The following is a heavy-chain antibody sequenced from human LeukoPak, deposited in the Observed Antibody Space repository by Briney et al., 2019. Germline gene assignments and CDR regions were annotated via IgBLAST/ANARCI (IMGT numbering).Heavy chain of an antibody. CDR3: ARVARPPRAPGFDY. CDR1: GYSISSGYY. D-gene: IGHD1-1*01. V-gene: IGHV4-38-2*02. J-gene: IGHJ4*02. CDR2: IYHSGST. Sequence: SETLSLTCTVSGYSISSGYYWGWIRQPPGKGLEWIGSIYHSGSTYYNPSLKSRVTISVDTSKNQFSLKLSSVTAADTAVYYCARVARPPRAPGFDYWGQGTLVTVSS.